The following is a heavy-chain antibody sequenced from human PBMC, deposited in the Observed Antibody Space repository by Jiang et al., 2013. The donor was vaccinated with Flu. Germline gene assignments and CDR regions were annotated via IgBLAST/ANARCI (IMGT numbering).Heavy chain of an antibody. CDR1: RYTFTKYY. V-gene: IGHV1-46*01. Sequence: EVKKPGASVKLSCKTSRYTFTKYYVHWVRQAPGQGLEWMGIFNPTAGSTTYARAFQGRITMTRDTSTTTVHMQPTSLEVDDTAVYYCARIEGSAADRGDWGQGTLITVSS. J-gene: IGHJ4*02. CDR2: FNPTAGST. D-gene: IGHD6-13*01. CDR3: ARIEGSAADRGD.